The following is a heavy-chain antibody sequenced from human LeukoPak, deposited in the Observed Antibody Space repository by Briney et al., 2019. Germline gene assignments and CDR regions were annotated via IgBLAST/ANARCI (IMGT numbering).Heavy chain of an antibody. CDR3: ARDQAGLNFDY. V-gene: IGHV3-48*02. CDR1: GFTFSSFW. J-gene: IGHJ4*02. CDR2: ISSSSNTI. D-gene: IGHD3-10*01. Sequence: AGGSLRLSCVASGFTFSSFWMSWVRQAPGKGLEWVSYISSSSNTIYYADSVKGRFTISRDNAETSLSLQMNSLRDKDTAVYYCARDQAGLNFDYWGQGTLVTVSS.